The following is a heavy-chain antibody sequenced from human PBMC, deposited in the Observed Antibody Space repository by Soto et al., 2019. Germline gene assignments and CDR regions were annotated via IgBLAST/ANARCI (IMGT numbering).Heavy chain of an antibody. Sequence: PGGSLRLSCAASGFTFSSYSMNWVRQAPGKGLEWVSSISSSSSYIYYADSVKGRFTISRDNAKNSLYLQMNSLRAEDTAVYYCARDQPAGRAGSLGYYYYGMDVWGQGTTVTVS. V-gene: IGHV3-21*01. CDR1: GFTFSSYS. J-gene: IGHJ6*02. CDR2: ISSSSSYI. D-gene: IGHD3-10*01. CDR3: ARDQPAGRAGSLGYYYYGMDV.